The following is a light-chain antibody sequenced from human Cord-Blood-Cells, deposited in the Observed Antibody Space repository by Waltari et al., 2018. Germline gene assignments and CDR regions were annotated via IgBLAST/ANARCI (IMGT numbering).Light chain of an antibody. CDR2: DVS. CDR3: SSYTSSSTVV. Sequence: QSALTQPASVSGSPGQSHTISCTGTSSDVGGYHYVSWYQQHPGKAPKLMIYDVSNRPSGVSNRFSGSKSGNTASLTISGLQAEDEADYYCSSYTSSSTVVFGGGTKLTVL. J-gene: IGLJ2*01. V-gene: IGLV2-14*01. CDR1: SSDVGGYHY.